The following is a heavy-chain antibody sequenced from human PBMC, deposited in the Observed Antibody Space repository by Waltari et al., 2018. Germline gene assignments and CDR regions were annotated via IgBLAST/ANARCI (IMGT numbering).Heavy chain of an antibody. CDR2: IYYSGST. D-gene: IGHD3-10*01. CDR3: ARQSPWRGGDDY. V-gene: IGHV4-39*01. J-gene: IGHJ4*02. Sequence: QLQLQESGPGLVKPSETLSLTCTVSGGSISSSSYYWGWIRQPPGKGLEWIGSIYYSGSTYYNPSLKSRVTISVDTSKNQFSLKLSSVTAADMAVYYCARQSPWRGGDDYWGQGTLVTVSS. CDR1: GGSISSSSYY.